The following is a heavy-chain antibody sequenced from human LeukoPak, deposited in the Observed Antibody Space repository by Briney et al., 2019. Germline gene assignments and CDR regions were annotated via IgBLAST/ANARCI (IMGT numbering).Heavy chain of an antibody. CDR3: ARAHMITSYYYYYYMDV. CDR1: GGSISSYY. V-gene: IGHV4-59*01. J-gene: IGHJ6*03. CDR2: IYYSGST. D-gene: IGHD3-16*01. Sequence: SETLSLTCTVSGGSISSYYWSWIRQPPGKGLEWIGYIYYSGSTNYNPSLKSRVTISVDTSKNQFSLKLSSVTAADTAVYYCARAHMITSYYYYYYMDVWGKGTTVTVSS.